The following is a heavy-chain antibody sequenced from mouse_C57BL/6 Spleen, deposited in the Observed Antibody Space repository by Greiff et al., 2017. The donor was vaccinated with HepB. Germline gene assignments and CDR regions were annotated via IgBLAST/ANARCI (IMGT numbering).Heavy chain of an antibody. J-gene: IGHJ1*03. CDR1: GYTFTSYG. V-gene: IGHV1-81*01. D-gene: IGHD1-1*01. CDR3: ARDDYYGSSYHWYFDV. Sequence: QVQLQQSGAELARPGASVKLSCKASGYTFTSYGISWVKQRTGQGLEWIGEIYPRSGNTYYNEKFKGKATLTADKSSSTAYMELRSLTSEDSAVYFCARDDYYGSSYHWYFDVWGTGTTVTVSS. CDR2: IYPRSGNT.